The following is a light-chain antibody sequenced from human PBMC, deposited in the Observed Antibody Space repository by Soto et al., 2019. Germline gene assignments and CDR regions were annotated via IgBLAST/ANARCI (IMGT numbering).Light chain of an antibody. CDR2: AAS. CDR3: QQRNGYPIT. V-gene: IGKV1-9*01. CDR1: QGIDTS. Sequence: IQMTQSPSSLSASVADRVTITCRASQGIDTSLAGYQQQPGKATKLLIYAASNFKSGVPARFSGSGSGTHFTLTISSLEPEDFAAYYCQQRNGYPITFGQGTRLEIK. J-gene: IGKJ5*01.